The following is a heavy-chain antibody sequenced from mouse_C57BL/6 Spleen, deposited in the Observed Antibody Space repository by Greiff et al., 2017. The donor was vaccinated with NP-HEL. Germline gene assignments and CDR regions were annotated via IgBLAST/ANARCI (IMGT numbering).Heavy chain of an antibody. J-gene: IGHJ2*01. CDR2: INPNNGGT. V-gene: IGHV1-18*01. Sequence: EVQLQQSGPELVKPGASVKIPCKASGYTFTDYNMDWVKQSHGKSLEWIGDINPNNGGTNYNQKFKGKATLTVDKSSSTAYMELRSLTSEDTAVYYCARWLGYYGSPFDYWGQGTTLTVSS. D-gene: IGHD1-1*01. CDR1: GYTFTDYN. CDR3: ARWLGYYGSPFDY.